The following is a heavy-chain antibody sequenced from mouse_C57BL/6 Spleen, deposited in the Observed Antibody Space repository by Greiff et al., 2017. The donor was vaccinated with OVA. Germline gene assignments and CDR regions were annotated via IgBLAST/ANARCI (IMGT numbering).Heavy chain of an antibody. CDR1: GYTFTDYE. CDR2: IDPETGGT. CDR3: TRYGNYGYFDV. Sequence: SGAELVRPGASVTLSCKASGYTFTDYEMHWVKQTPVHGLEWIGAIDPETGGTAYNQKFKGKAILTADKSSSTAYMELRSLTSEDSAVYYCTRYGNYGYFDVWGTGTTVTVSS. J-gene: IGHJ1*03. D-gene: IGHD2-1*01. V-gene: IGHV1-15*01.